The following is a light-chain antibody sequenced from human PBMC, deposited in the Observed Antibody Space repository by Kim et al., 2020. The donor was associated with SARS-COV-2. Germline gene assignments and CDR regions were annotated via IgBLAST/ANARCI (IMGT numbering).Light chain of an antibody. Sequence: GQSITISCTGTSSDVGGYNSVSWYQHHPGKAPKLMIYDVTKRPSGVSNRFSGSKSGYTASLTISGLQAEDEADYYCSSYTSSTTLVFGGGTQLT. CDR3: SSYTSSTTLV. V-gene: IGLV2-14*03. CDR1: SSDVGGYNS. CDR2: DVT. J-gene: IGLJ3*02.